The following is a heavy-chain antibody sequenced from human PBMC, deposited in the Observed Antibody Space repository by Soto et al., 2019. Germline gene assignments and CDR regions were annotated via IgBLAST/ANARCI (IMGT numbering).Heavy chain of an antibody. CDR3: AKDKGDTVWRSHFDY. CDR1: GFTFDDYA. D-gene: IGHD4-17*01. CDR2: ISWNSGSI. V-gene: IGHV3-9*01. Sequence: PGGSLRLSCAASGFTFDDYAMHWVRQAPGKGLEWVSGISWNSGSIGYADSVKGRFTISRDNAKNSLYLQMNSLRAEDTALYYCAKDKGDTVWRSHFDYWGQGTLVTVSS. J-gene: IGHJ4*02.